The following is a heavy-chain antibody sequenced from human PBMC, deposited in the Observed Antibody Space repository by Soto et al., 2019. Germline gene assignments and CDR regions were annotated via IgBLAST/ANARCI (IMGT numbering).Heavy chain of an antibody. J-gene: IGHJ6*03. CDR2: IYYSGST. Sequence: PSETLSLTCTVSGGSISSYYWSWIRQPPGKGLEWIGYIYYSGSTNYNPSLKSRVTISVDTSKNQFSLKLSSVTAADTAVYYCARLNYDFWSAPKDYYYYMDVWGKGTTVTVSS. CDR1: GGSISSYY. V-gene: IGHV4-59*08. CDR3: ARLNYDFWSAPKDYYYYMDV. D-gene: IGHD3-3*01.